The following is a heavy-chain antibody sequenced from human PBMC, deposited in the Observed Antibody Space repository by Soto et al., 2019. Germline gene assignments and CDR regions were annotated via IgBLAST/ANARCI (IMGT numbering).Heavy chain of an antibody. Sequence: SETLSLTCTVSGFSISSYHWSWIRQPPGKGLEWIGYIYYSGSTNYNPSQKSQVTISVDTSKNKLSQKLNSVTAADTAVYYCARDRTIAAAGPAAYYYYGMDVWGQGTTVT. V-gene: IGHV4-59*01. D-gene: IGHD6-13*01. J-gene: IGHJ6*02. CDR1: GFSISSYH. CDR2: IYYSGST. CDR3: ARDRTIAAAGPAAYYYYGMDV.